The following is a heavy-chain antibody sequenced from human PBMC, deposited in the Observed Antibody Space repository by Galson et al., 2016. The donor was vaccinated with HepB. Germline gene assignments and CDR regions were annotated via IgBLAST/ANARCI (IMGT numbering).Heavy chain of an antibody. Sequence: SLRLSCAASGFTFSRSWMSWVRQAPGKGLEWVANIEQDGSEKYYGDSVKGRFTTSRDNAKNSLYLQINSLGAEDTAVYYCARDRGGTYSNCFDYWGQGTMVTVSS. V-gene: IGHV3-7*03. D-gene: IGHD1-26*01. CDR3: ARDRGGTYSNCFDY. J-gene: IGHJ4*02. CDR1: GFTFSRSW. CDR2: IEQDGSEK.